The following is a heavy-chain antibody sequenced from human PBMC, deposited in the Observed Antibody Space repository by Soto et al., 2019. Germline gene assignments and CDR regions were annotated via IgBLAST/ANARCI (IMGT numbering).Heavy chain of an antibody. V-gene: IGHV3-66*01. CDR2: IYNEFT. Sequence: EVQLVESGGGLVQPGGSLRLSCVASGFTVTDIYMNWVRQAPGKGLEWVSVIYNEFTDYADYVRGRFSISTDSSKNALYLQMNSLSAEDSAVYYCVREPRYCSGGSCSIMGDAFDIWGQGTMVTVSS. CDR1: GFTVTDIY. CDR3: VREPRYCSGGSCSIMGDAFDI. J-gene: IGHJ3*02. D-gene: IGHD2-15*01.